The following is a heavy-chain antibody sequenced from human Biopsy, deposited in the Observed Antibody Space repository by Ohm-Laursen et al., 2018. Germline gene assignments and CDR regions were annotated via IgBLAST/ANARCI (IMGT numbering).Heavy chain of an antibody. CDR1: GGSISSSTTYY. V-gene: IGHV4-39*01. CDR3: ARHPTGFWFDP. CDR2: IYNTETT. J-gene: IGHJ5*02. Sequence: SDTLSLTCTVSGGSISSSTTYYWAWLRQPPGKGLEWIGSIYNTETTFYNPSLKSLVTISVDTSTNQFSLMVSSVTAADTALYFCARHPTGFWFDPWGHGTLVTVSS.